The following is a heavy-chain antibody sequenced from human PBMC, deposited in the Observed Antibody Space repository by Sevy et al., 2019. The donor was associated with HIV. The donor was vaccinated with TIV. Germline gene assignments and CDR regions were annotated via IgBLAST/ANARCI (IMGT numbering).Heavy chain of an antibody. V-gene: IGHV3-53*01. CDR1: GFSVSANY. CDR3: ARGGEAKDFDY. D-gene: IGHD3-16*01. J-gene: IGHJ4*02. CDR2: IYSGGST. Sequence: GGSLRLSCVASGFSVSANYMTWVRQAPGKGLEWVSLIYSGGSTSYADSVKGRCLSISVSYKNTLFLHKNSLRAGETAVYYCARGGEAKDFDYWGRGTLVTVSS.